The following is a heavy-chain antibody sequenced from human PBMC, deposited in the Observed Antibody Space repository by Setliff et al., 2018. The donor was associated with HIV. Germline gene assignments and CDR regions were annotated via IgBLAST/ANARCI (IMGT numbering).Heavy chain of an antibody. CDR1: GYNFTNYG. D-gene: IGHD1-1*01. CDR2: INTNTGYP. CDR3: ARVRTSYNFWVGDVFDP. Sequence: ASVKVSCKASGYNFTNYGINWVRQDPGQGLEWMGWINTNTGYPTYAQAFRGRIVFSLDTSVSTAYLEISSLEAEDTAVYFCARVRTSYNFWVGDVFDPWGQGTLVTVSS. V-gene: IGHV7-4-1*02. J-gene: IGHJ5*02.